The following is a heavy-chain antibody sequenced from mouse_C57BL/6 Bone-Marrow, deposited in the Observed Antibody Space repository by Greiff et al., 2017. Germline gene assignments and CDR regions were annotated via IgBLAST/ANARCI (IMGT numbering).Heavy chain of an antibody. CDR3: ARLSTTVVAPDY. J-gene: IGHJ2*01. CDR1: GYTFTDYY. D-gene: IGHD1-1*01. V-gene: IGHV1-26*01. Sequence: EVQLQQSGPELVKPGASVKISCKASGYTFTDYYMNWVKQSHGKSLEWIGDINPNNGGTSYNQKFKGKATLTVDKSSSTAYMELRSLTSEDSAVYYCARLSTTVVAPDYWGQGTTLPVSS. CDR2: INPNNGGT.